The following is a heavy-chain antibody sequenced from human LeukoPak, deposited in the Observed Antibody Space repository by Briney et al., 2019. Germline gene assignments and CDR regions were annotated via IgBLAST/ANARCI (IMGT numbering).Heavy chain of an antibody. CDR3: AREGTPYGDYGPNDP. Sequence: ASVKVSCKASGYTFTSYAMNWVRQAPGQGLEWMGWINTNTGNPTYAQGFTGRFVFSLDTSVSTAYLQISSLKAEDTAVYYCAREGTPYGDYGPNDPWGQGTLVTVSS. D-gene: IGHD4-17*01. CDR2: INTNTGNP. V-gene: IGHV7-4-1*02. CDR1: GYTFTSYA. J-gene: IGHJ5*02.